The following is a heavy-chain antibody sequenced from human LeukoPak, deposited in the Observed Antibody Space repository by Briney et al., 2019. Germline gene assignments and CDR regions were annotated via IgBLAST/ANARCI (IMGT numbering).Heavy chain of an antibody. J-gene: IGHJ6*04. CDR3: ARGEYSYGPGTLAQASPYYYYGMDV. CDR1: GGTFSSYA. V-gene: IGHV1-69*06. CDR2: IIPIFGTA. D-gene: IGHD5-18*01. Sequence: GASVKVSCKASGGTFSSYAISWVRQAPGQGLEWMGGIIPIFGTANYAQKFQGRVTITADKSTSTAYMELSSLRSEDTAVYYCARGEYSYGPGTLAQASPYYYYGMDVWGKGTTVTVSS.